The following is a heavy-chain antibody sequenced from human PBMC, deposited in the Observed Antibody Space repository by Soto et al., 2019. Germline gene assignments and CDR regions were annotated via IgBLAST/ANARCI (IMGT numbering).Heavy chain of an antibody. J-gene: IGHJ3*02. D-gene: IGHD2-15*01. CDR1: GFTFSDYY. Sequence: GGSLRLSCAASGFTFSDYYMTWIRQAPGKGLEWVSYISSSGTGIYYADSVKGRFTISRDNAKNSLYLQMSSLRAEDTAVYYCARAYSDAFDIWGQGTMVTVSS. V-gene: IGHV3-11*01. CDR2: ISSSGTGI. CDR3: ARAYSDAFDI.